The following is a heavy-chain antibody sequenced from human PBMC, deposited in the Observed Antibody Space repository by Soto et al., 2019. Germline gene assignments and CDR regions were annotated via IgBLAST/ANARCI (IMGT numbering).Heavy chain of an antibody. Sequence: SETLSLTCTVSGVSISSYYWSWIRQPPGKGLEWIGYIYYSGSTNYNPSLKSRVTISVDTSKNQFSLKLSSVTAADTAVYYCARGGGYCSSTSCSSFDYWGKGTLVTVS. J-gene: IGHJ4*02. V-gene: IGHV4-59*01. CDR1: GVSISSYY. CDR2: IYYSGST. D-gene: IGHD2-2*01. CDR3: ARGGGYCSSTSCSSFDY.